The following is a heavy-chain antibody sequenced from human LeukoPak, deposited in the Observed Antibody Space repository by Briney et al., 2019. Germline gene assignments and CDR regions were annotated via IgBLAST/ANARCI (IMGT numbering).Heavy chain of an antibody. Sequence: GGSLRLSCAASGFTVSSNYMSWVRQAPGKGLEWFSVIYSGGSTYYADSVKGRFTISRDNSKNTLYLQMNSLRAEDTAVYYCARGPAGLGDYHSDDWGQGTLVTVSS. J-gene: IGHJ4*02. CDR1: GFTVSSNY. CDR2: IYSGGST. V-gene: IGHV3-66*01. CDR3: ARGPAGLGDYHSDD. D-gene: IGHD4-17*01.